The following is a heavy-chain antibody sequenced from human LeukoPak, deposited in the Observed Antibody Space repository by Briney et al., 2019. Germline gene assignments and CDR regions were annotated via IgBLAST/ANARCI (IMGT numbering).Heavy chain of an antibody. CDR2: IYTSGST. CDR3: ARTITSTVTTGYFDP. D-gene: IGHD4-17*01. CDR1: GGSISSSSYY. V-gene: IGHV4-61*02. Sequence: SETLSLTCTVPGGSISSSSYYWGWIRQPAGKGLEWIGRIYTSGSTNYNPSLKSRVTISVDTSKNQFSLKLSSVTAADTAVYYCARTITSTVTTGYFDPWGQGTLVTVSS. J-gene: IGHJ5*02.